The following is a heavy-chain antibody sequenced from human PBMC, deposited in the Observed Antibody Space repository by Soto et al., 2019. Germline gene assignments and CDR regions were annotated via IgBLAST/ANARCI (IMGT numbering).Heavy chain of an antibody. CDR3: ARGLRTCKYGMEV. CDR1: GGTFNNYA. V-gene: IGHV1-69*01. CDR2: IIPMFETV. D-gene: IGHD4-17*01. J-gene: IGHJ6*02. Sequence: QEQLLQSGAEVRKPGSSVKVSCKASGGTFNNYAVSWVRKAPGQGLEWMGGIIPMFETVNYAQRFQGRLTIAADEPTSTAYIALTSLTSADTAIYFCARGLRTCKYGMEVWGQGTTVNVSS.